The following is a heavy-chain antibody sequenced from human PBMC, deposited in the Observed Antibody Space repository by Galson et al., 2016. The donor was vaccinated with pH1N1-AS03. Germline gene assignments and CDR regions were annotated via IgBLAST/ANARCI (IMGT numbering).Heavy chain of an antibody. CDR3: ARSTRVNEGLDS. CDR1: GFSLSAGGVH. J-gene: IGHJ4*02. Sequence: PALVKPPQTLTLTCTVSGFSLSAGGVHVAWIRQSPGKALEWLALIYWDGDERYNSSLRSRLSISRDTSKNHVVLTMTSVGPMDTGTYYCARSTRVNEGLDSWGQGTLVSVSS. D-gene: IGHD2-8*01. CDR2: IYWDGDE. V-gene: IGHV2-5*02.